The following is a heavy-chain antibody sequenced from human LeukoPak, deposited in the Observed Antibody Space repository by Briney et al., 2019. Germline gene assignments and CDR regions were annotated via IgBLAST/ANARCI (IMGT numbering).Heavy chain of an antibody. D-gene: IGHD1-1*01. CDR1: GYTLTELS. Sequence: ASVKVSCKVSGYTLTELSVHWVRQAPGKGLEWMGGFDPEDGETIYAQKFQGRVTMTEDTSTDTAYMELSSLRSEDTAVYYCATGVKNWKRDCSAPWARETLVTVSS. CDR3: ATGVKNWKRDCSAP. CDR2: FDPEDGET. V-gene: IGHV1-24*01. J-gene: IGHJ5*02.